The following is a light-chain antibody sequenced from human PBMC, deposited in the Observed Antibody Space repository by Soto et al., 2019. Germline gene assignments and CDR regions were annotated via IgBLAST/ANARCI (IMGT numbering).Light chain of an antibody. CDR1: QTVIHNY. V-gene: IGKV3-20*01. J-gene: IGKJ5*01. Sequence: ELLFPRSTANLSFAPVEISPLSCMASQTVIHNYLAWHQQKPGQHPRILVYGASNRATGIPDRFSGSGSGTDFTLTIRRLEPEDFAVYYCKQHGSSQITFGKGTRLAI. CDR2: GAS. CDR3: KQHGSSQIT.